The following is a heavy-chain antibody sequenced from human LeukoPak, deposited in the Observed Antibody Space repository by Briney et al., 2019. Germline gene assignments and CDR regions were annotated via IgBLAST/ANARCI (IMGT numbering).Heavy chain of an antibody. Sequence: ASVKVSCKASGFTFRDYYVQWVRQVPGQGLEWVGWMYFNSGATRYAPKFQGRVTLTGETSINTVYMELVSLGSDDTAMYYCAREGSSASGQDWYAFDIWGQETMVTVSS. CDR2: MYFNSGAT. J-gene: IGHJ3*02. D-gene: IGHD5-12*01. CDR1: GFTFRDYY. CDR3: AREGSSASGQDWYAFDI. V-gene: IGHV1-2*02.